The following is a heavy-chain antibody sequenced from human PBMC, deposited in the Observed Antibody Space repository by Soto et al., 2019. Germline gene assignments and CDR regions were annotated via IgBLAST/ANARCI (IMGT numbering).Heavy chain of an antibody. V-gene: IGHV3-23*01. D-gene: IGHD6-13*01. CDR2: ISGSGGST. CDR3: AKDFCRSWFGQTIIWFDP. CDR1: GFTFSSYA. Sequence: GGSLRLSCAASGFTFSSYAMSWVRQAPGKGLEWVSAISGSGGSTYYADSVKGRFTISRDNSKNTLYLQMNSLRAEDTAVYYCAKDFCRSWFGQTIIWFDPWGQRTLVTLS. J-gene: IGHJ5*02.